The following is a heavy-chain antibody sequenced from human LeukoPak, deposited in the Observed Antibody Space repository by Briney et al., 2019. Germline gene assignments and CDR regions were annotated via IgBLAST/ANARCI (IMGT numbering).Heavy chain of an antibody. V-gene: IGHV4-34*01. Sequence: SETLSLTCAVYGGSFSGYYWSWIRQPPGKGLEWIGEINHSGSTYYNPSLKSRVTISVDRSKNQFSLKLSSVTAADTAVYYCARGKYSSSWSIDYWGQGTLVTVSS. D-gene: IGHD6-13*01. J-gene: IGHJ4*02. CDR1: GGSFSGYY. CDR3: ARGKYSSSWSIDY. CDR2: INHSGST.